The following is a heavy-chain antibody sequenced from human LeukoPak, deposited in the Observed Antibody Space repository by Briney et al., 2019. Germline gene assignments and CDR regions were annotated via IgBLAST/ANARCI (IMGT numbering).Heavy chain of an antibody. CDR2: ISGSGGST. CDR3: AKDPDRARSWIRLWSSHFDY. J-gene: IGHJ4*02. CDR1: GFTFSSYA. Sequence: GSLRLSCAASGFTFSSYAMSWVRQAPGKGLEWVSAISGSGGSTYYADSVKGRFTISRDNSKNTLYLQMNSLRAEDTAVYYCAKDPDRARSWIRLWSSHFDYWGQGTLVTVSS. D-gene: IGHD5-18*01. V-gene: IGHV3-23*01.